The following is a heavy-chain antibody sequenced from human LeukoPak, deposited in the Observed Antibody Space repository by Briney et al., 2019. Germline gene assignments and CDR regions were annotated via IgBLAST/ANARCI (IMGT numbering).Heavy chain of an antibody. J-gene: IGHJ3*02. D-gene: IGHD3-10*01. CDR3: AREEREIRAPAFDI. CDR2: IKQDGSEK. CDR1: GFTFSSYW. Sequence: GGSLRLSCAASGFTFSSYWMSWVRQAPGKGLEWVANIKQDGSEKYCVDSVKGRFTISRDNAKNSLYLQMNSLRAEDTAVYYCAREEREIRAPAFDIWGQGTMVTVSS. V-gene: IGHV3-7*01.